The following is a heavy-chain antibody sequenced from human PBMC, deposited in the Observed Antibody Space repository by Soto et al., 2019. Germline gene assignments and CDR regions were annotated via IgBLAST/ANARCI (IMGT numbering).Heavy chain of an antibody. CDR3: AGDAGGGGFDY. V-gene: IGHV3-11*01. Sequence: QVQLVESGGGLVKPGGSLRLSCAASGFTFGDYYMSWIRQAPGKGLEWVSYISSSGTGIYYADSVKGRFTISRDNAKNSLYLQMDRLGAVDTGVHSGAGDAGGGGFDYWGQGTLVTVSS. J-gene: IGHJ4*02. D-gene: IGHD3-10*01. CDR1: GFTFGDYY. CDR2: ISSSGTGI.